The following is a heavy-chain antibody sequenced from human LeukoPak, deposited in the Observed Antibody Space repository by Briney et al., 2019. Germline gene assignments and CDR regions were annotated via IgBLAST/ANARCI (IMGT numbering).Heavy chain of an antibody. CDR3: VRWQGSGRMQNWFDP. Sequence: SETLSLTCAVYGGSFSGYYWSWIRQPPGKGLEWIGEINHSGSTNYNPSLKSRVTISVDTSKNQFSLKLSSVTAADTAVYYCVRWQGSGRMQNWFDPAGQGTLVTVPS. D-gene: IGHD6-19*01. CDR1: GGSFSGYY. CDR2: INHSGST. V-gene: IGHV4-34*01. J-gene: IGHJ5*02.